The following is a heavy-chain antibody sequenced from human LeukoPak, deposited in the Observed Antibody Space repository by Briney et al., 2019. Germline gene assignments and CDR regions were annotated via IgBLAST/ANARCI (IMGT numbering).Heavy chain of an antibody. J-gene: IGHJ3*01. CDR2: IHHSGST. CDR3: ARDAVSGTPSFDV. D-gene: IGHD1-14*01. CDR1: GGSISSYY. V-gene: IGHV4-59*01. Sequence: VKPSETLSLTCTVSGGSISSYYWSWIRQPPGKGLEWIGYIHHSGSTNSKPSLKSRVTISVDTSKNQFSLKLTSETAADTAVYYCARDAVSGTPSFDVWGQGTMVTVSS.